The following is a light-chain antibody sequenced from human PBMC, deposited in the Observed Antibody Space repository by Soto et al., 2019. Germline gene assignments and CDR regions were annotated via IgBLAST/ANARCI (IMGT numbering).Light chain of an antibody. V-gene: IGLV2-8*01. CDR2: EVS. CDR3: CSYAGSTSDV. CDR1: SSDVGGYNY. J-gene: IGLJ1*01. Sequence: QSALTQPPSASGSPGQSVTISCTGTSSDVGGYNYVSWYQQHPGKAPKLMIYEVSKRPSGVPDRFSGSKSGNTASLTVSGLQAEDEADHYCCSYAGSTSDVFGTGTKLTVL.